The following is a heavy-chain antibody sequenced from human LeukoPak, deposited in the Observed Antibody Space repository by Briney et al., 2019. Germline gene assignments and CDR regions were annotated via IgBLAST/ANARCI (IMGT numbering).Heavy chain of an antibody. D-gene: IGHD6-13*01. CDR2: ISSSGRTI. J-gene: IGHJ3*02. Sequence: GRSLRLSCAASGFTFSSYGMHWVRQAPGKGLEWVSHISSSGRTINYADSVRGRFTISRDNAKNLLYLQMNSLRSEDTAVYFCARVGRARAAAGFGAFDIWGQGTMVTVSS. CDR3: ARVGRARAAAGFGAFDI. CDR1: GFTFSSYG. V-gene: IGHV3-48*04.